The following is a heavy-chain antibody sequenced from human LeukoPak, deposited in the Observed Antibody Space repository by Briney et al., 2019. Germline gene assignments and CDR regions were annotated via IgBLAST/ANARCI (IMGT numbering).Heavy chain of an antibody. J-gene: IGHJ3*02. CDR2: ISSSGSTI. Sequence: PGGSLRLSCAASGFTFSSYEMNWVRQAPGKGLEWVSYISSSGSTIYYADSVKGRFTISRDNAKNSLYLQMNSLRAEDTALYYCAKENYYDRSGYYYRNAFDIWGQGTMVTVSS. CDR3: AKENYYDRSGYYYRNAFDI. CDR1: GFTFSSYE. V-gene: IGHV3-48*03. D-gene: IGHD3-22*01.